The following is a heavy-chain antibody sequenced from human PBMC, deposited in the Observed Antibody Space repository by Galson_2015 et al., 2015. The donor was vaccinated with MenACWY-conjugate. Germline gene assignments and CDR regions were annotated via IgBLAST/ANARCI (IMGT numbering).Heavy chain of an antibody. CDR3: VRAEGWLRSDFDL. CDR2: VSYDASSR. Sequence: SLRLSCAASGFRFSSYTFYWVRQSPGKGLEWVAVVSYDASSRYYRDSVQGRFTVSRDNSKNTVSLEMSSLGPEDSAVYYCVRAEGWLRSDFDLWGQGTMVTVSS. J-gene: IGHJ3*01. D-gene: IGHD6-19*01. CDR1: GFRFSSYT. V-gene: IGHV3-30*10.